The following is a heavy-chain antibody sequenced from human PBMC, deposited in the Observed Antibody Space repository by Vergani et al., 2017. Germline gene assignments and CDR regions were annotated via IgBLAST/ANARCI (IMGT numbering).Heavy chain of an antibody. J-gene: IGHJ6*02. CDR1: GGSISSYY. CDR3: ARELLVDYYYGMDV. CDR2: IYHSGST. D-gene: IGHD2-15*01. Sequence: QVQLQESGPGLVKPSETLSLTCTVSGGSISSYYWSWIRQPPGKGLEWIGEIYHSGSTNYNPSLKSRVTISVDKSKNQFSLTLSSVTAADTAVYYCARELLVDYYYGMDVWGQGTTVTVSS. V-gene: IGHV4-59*12.